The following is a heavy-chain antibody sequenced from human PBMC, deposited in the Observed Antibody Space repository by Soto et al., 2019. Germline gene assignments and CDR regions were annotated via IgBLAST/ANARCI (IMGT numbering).Heavy chain of an antibody. J-gene: IGHJ4*02. V-gene: IGHV4-4*02. CDR1: SGSISSSNW. CDR3: ARSIVVVVAATSIYYFDY. Sequence: SETLSLTCAVSSGSISSSNWWSWVRQPPGKGLEWIGEIYHSGSTNYNPSLKSRVTISVDKSKNQFSLKLSSVTAADTAVYYCARSIVVVVAATSIYYFDYWGQGTLVTVSS. CDR2: IYHSGST. D-gene: IGHD2-15*01.